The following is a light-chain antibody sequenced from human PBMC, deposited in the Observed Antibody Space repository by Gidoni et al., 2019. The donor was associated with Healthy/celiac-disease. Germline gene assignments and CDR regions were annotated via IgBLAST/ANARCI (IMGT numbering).Light chain of an antibody. CDR1: QSVSSN. J-gene: IGKJ4*01. CDR2: GAA. CDR3: QQYNNWPLT. V-gene: IGKV3-15*01. Sequence: RVMTPSPATLSVSPGERATLSCRASQSVSSNLAWYQQKPGQAPRLLNYGAATRATGIPARFSGSGSGTEFTLTISSLQSEDFAVYYCQQYNNWPLTFGGGTKVEIK.